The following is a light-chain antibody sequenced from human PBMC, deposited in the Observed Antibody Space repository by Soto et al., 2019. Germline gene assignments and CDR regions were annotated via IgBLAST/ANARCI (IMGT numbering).Light chain of an antibody. J-gene: IGKJ1*01. Sequence: IQMTKSPSSLSASVGDRVTITCRASQSISSYLNWYQQKPGKAPKLLIYAASSLQSVVPSRFSGRGSGTGFTLTIRTLQPEHWTTYSCQQSHSPSMTFGQGTKVQIK. CDR2: AAS. CDR3: QQSHSPSMT. CDR1: QSISSY. V-gene: IGKV1-39*01.